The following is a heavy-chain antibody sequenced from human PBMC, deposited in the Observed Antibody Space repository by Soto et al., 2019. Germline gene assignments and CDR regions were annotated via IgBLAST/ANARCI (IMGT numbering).Heavy chain of an antibody. CDR3: ARQASAGKNYYAMDV. CDR1: GYSFTTYW. D-gene: IGHD6-13*01. Sequence: EVQLVQSGAEVKKPGESLKISCKGSGYSFTTYWVGWVRQMPRKGLEGMVIIYPGDSDTRYSPSFQGQVTISADKSINTTYLQWSSLKASDTAIYYCARQASAGKNYYAMDVWGQGTTLTVSS. CDR2: IYPGDSDT. J-gene: IGHJ6*02. V-gene: IGHV5-51*01.